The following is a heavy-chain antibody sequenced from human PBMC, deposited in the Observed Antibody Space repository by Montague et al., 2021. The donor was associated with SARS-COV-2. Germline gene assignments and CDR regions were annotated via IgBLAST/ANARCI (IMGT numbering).Heavy chain of an antibody. D-gene: IGHD2-15*01. CDR3: ARTTTRMLYPENAFDI. J-gene: IGHJ3*02. V-gene: IGHV6-1*01. CDR2: TYYRPKWYH. CDR1: GDSVSINTAT. Sequence: CAISGDSVSINTATWSWIRQSPSRGLEWLGRTYYRPKWYHDYAIXLKSRITINPDTSKNQFSLQLSSVAPEDTAVFYCARTTTRMLYPENAFDIWGQGTMVTVSS.